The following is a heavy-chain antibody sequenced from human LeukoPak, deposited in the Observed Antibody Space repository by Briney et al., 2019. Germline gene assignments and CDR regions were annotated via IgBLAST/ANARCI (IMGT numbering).Heavy chain of an antibody. CDR3: ARPSPGGLHAFDI. V-gene: IGHV1-69*01. CDR2: IIPIFGTA. J-gene: IGHJ3*02. D-gene: IGHD1-1*01. CDR1: GGTFSSYA. Sequence: SVKVSCKASGGTFSSYAISWVRQAPGQGLEWMGGIIPIFGTANYAQKFQGRVTITADESTSTAYMELSSLRSEDTAVYYCARPSPGGLHAFDIWGQGTMVTVSS.